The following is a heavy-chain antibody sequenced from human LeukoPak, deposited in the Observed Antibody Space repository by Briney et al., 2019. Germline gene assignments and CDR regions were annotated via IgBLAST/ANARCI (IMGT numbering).Heavy chain of an antibody. CDR1: GFTFTMFG. D-gene: IGHD3-3*01. V-gene: IGHV3-48*01. CDR2: IDVNSGIK. Sequence: GGSLRLSCAASGFTFTMFGMNWVRQAPGRGLEWVSYIDVNSGIKYYADSVQGRFTISRDNAQDSVFLQITSLRVDDTAVYYCARTYDFGRGPPGDAFDNWGQGTLVTVPS. J-gene: IGHJ3*02. CDR3: ARTYDFGRGPPGDAFDN.